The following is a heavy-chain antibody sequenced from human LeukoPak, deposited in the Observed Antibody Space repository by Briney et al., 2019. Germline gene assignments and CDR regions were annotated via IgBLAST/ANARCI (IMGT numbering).Heavy chain of an antibody. CDR1: GFTFSNYW. J-gene: IGHJ4*02. CDR2: IKQDGSEK. D-gene: IGHD3-16*01. Sequence: PGGSLRLSCAASGFTFSNYWMSWVRQAPGKGLEWVANIKQDGSEKSYVDSVKGRFTISRDNAKNSLYLQMTSLRAEDTAVYFCALGGYYFASWGQGTLVTVSS. CDR3: ALGGYYFAS. V-gene: IGHV3-7*05.